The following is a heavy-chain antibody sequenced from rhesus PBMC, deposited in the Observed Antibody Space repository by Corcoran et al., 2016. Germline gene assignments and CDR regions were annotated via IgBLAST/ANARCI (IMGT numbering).Heavy chain of an antibody. D-gene: IGHD1-7*02. J-gene: IGHJ5-2*02. CDR3: ARTKWNDVSLDV. CDR2: IYWNDRK. CDR1: GFSINTAETG. V-gene: IGHV2-95*01. Sequence: QVTLKESGPALVKPTQTLTLTCALSGFSINTAETGVGWLRQPPGKALEWLANIYWNDRKYYSTSLKSRLTISKYTSNNQVILTMTNMDPVDTATYYCARTKWNDVSLDVWGRGVLVTVSS.